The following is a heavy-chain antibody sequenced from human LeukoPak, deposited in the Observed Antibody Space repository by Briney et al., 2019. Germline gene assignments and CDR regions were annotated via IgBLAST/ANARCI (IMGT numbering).Heavy chain of an antibody. D-gene: IGHD2-2*01. J-gene: IGHJ4*02. CDR2: ISAYNGNT. CDR3: ARDIVVVPAAMIDY. Sequence: ASVKVSCKASGYTFTSYGISWVRQAPGQGLEWVGWISAYNGNTNYAQKLQGRATMTTDTSTSTAYMELRSLRSDDTAVYYCARDIVVVPAAMIDYWGQGTLVTVSS. CDR1: GYTFTSYG. V-gene: IGHV1-18*01.